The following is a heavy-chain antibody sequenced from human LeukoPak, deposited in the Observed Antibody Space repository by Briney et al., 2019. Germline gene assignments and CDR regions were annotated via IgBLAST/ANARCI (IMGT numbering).Heavy chain of an antibody. V-gene: IGHV1-2*02. J-gene: IGHJ5*02. CDR2: INPNSGGT. CDR1: GYTFTGYY. CDR3: ARDYRDGYSGSYRGWFDP. D-gene: IGHD1-26*01. Sequence: GASVKVSCKASGYTFTGYYMHWVRQAPGQGLEWMGWINPNSGGTNYAQKFQGRVTMTGDTSISTAYMELSRLRPDDTAVYYCARDYRDGYSGSYRGWFDPWGQGTLVTVSS.